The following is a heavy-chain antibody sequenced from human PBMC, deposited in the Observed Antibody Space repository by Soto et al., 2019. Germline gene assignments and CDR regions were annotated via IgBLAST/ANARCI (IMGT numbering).Heavy chain of an antibody. CDR1: GFSFRSHS. Sequence: EVQLVESGGGLVKPGGSPRLSCAASGFSFRSHSMNWIRQAPGKGLEWVASISSSGNFIHYADSMRGRFTISRDNANNSLYLQMNSLSDEDTAVYYCVRDRPESLFDYWGQGTPVAVSS. CDR2: ISSSGNFI. V-gene: IGHV3-21*01. J-gene: IGHJ4*02. CDR3: VRDRPESLFDY.